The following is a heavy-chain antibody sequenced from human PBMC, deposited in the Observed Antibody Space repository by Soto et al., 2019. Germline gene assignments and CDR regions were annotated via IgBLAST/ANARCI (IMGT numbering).Heavy chain of an antibody. CDR2: INHSGRT. V-gene: IGHV4-34*01. D-gene: IGHD3-10*01. Sequence: QVQLQQWGAGLLKPSETLSLTCAVHGGSFIGYYWSWIRQPPGKGLERIGEINHSGRTHYKPSLKDLVTISVDTCKSQFALKLIYVTAADTAVYYCARGVDQGSGSNPFAYWCQGTLVTDSS. J-gene: IGHJ4*02. CDR3: ARGVDQGSGSNPFAY. CDR1: GGSFIGYY.